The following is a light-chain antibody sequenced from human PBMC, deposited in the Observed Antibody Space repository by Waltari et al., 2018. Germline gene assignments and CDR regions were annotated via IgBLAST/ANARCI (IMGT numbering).Light chain of an antibody. V-gene: IGKV1-39*01. CDR2: AAS. Sequence: DIQLTQSPSSLSAYVGDRLTISCRARQTTRTYLTWYQQRPGEAPKILISAASTSRGGASLRVSGSVAGTEFTLTISSLQPEEVATYDCQQRFSTPRTFGGGTRVEIK. J-gene: IGKJ4*02. CDR1: QTTRTY. CDR3: QQRFSTPRT.